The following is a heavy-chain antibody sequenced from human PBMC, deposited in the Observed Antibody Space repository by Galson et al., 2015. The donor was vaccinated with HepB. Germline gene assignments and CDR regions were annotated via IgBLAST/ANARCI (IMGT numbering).Heavy chain of an antibody. Sequence: SVKVSCKASGGSLNSTPFSWVRQAPGQGLEWMGRLIPIIGLARYAQKFQGRLTITADKSTSTAYMELTTLRSDDTAVYYCARGGRRYCSTSSCSNRFDPWGQGTLVTVSS. CDR1: GGSLNSTP. J-gene: IGHJ5*02. D-gene: IGHD2-2*01. V-gene: IGHV1-69*02. CDR2: LIPIIGLA. CDR3: ARGGRRYCSTSSCSNRFDP.